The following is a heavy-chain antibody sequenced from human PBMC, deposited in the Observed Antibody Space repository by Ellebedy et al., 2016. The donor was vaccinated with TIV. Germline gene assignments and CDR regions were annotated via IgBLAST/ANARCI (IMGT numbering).Heavy chain of an antibody. CDR3: TRDCSSSARHAYYYYYGMDV. CDR2: TSTYNGDK. CDR1: GYTFTSYA. V-gene: IGHV1-18*01. J-gene: IGHJ6*02. Sequence: AASVKVSCKTSGYTFTSYAISWVRQAPGQRLEWMAWTSTYNGDKKFAQKFQDRVTLTTDTSTSTVYMELRSLGSDDSAMYYCTRDCSSSARHAYYYYYGMDVWGQGTSVTVSS. D-gene: IGHD2-2*01.